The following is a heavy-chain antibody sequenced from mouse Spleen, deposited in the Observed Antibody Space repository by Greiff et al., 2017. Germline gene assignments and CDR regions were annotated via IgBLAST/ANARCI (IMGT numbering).Heavy chain of an antibody. CDR2: INPSSGYT. Sequence: VKLMESGAELARPGASVKMSCKASGYTFTSYTMHWVKQRPGQGLEWIGYINPSSGYTKYNQKFKDKATLTADKSSSTAYMQLSSLTSEDSAVYYCARGTGTDYWGQGTTLTVSS. CDR3: ARGTGTDY. CDR1: GYTFTSYT. V-gene: IGHV1-4*01. J-gene: IGHJ2*01. D-gene: IGHD4-1*01.